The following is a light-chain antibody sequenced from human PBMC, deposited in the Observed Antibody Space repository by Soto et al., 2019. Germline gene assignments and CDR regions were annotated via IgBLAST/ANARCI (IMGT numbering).Light chain of an antibody. J-gene: IGKJ4*01. CDR1: QSVSSSY. Sequence: EIVLTQSPGTLSLSPGERATLSCRASQSVSSSYLAWYQQKPGQAPRLLIYGASSRATGIPDRFSGSGSGTHFPLTISPLEAEDFAVYYCQQYGSSPQVTFGGGTKVEIK. CDR3: QQYGSSPQVT. CDR2: GAS. V-gene: IGKV3-20*01.